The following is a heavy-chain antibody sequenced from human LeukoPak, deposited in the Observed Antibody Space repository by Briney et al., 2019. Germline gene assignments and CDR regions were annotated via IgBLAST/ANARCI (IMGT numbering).Heavy chain of an antibody. CDR3: ARTKSRLGELSLDPDAFDI. CDR2: ISAYNGNT. Sequence: GASVKVSCKASGYRLSSYGISWVRQAPGQGLEWMEWISAYNGNTNSAQKFQGRVTMTTDTSTSSAYMELRSLRSDDTAVYYCARTKSRLGELSLDPDAFDIWGQGTMVTVSS. J-gene: IGHJ3*02. V-gene: IGHV1-18*01. D-gene: IGHD3-16*02. CDR1: GYRLSSYG.